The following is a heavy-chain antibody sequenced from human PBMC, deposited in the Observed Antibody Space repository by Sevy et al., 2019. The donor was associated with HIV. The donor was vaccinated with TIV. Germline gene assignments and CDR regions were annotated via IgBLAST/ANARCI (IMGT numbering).Heavy chain of an antibody. V-gene: IGHV3-30-3*01. CDR1: GFTFSSYA. J-gene: IGHJ5*02. D-gene: IGHD2-15*01. Sequence: GGSLRLSCAASGFTFSSYAMHWVRQAPGKGLEWVAVISYDGSNKYYADSVKGRFTISRDNSKNTLYLQMNSLRAEDTAVYYGAREKVVVAATVPNWFDPWGQGTLVTVSS. CDR2: ISYDGSNK. CDR3: AREKVVVAATVPNWFDP.